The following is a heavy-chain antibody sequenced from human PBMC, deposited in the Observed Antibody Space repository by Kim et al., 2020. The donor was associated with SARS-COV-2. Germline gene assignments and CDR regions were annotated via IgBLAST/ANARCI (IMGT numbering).Heavy chain of an antibody. D-gene: IGHD1-26*01. J-gene: IGHJ4*02. CDR1: GFTFSSYG. CDR2: ISYDGSNK. V-gene: IGHV3-30*18. Sequence: GGSLRLSCAASGFTFSSYGMHWVRQAPGKGLEWVAVISYDGSNKYYADSVKGRFTISRDNSKNTLYLQMNSLRAEDTAVYYCAKGDGIVGATTYWGQGTLVTVSS. CDR3: AKGDGIVGATTY.